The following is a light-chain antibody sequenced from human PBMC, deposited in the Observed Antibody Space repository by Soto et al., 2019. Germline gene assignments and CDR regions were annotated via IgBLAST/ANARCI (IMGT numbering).Light chain of an antibody. J-gene: IGLJ3*02. Sequence: SSVLTQPPSVSVAPGKTARITCGGNHIGSKSVHWYQQRPGQAPVLVIYYASDGPSGIPERFSGSNSGNTATLTISRVEAGDEADYYCQVWDTSSDPSWVFGGGTKLTVL. CDR2: YAS. CDR1: HIGSKS. V-gene: IGLV3-21*04. CDR3: QVWDTSSDPSWV.